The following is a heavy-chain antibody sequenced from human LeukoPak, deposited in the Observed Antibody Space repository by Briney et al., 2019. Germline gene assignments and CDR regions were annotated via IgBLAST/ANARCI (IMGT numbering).Heavy chain of an antibody. CDR1: GGSISSSSYY. V-gene: IGHV4-39*01. D-gene: IGHD4-23*01. Sequence: ESSETLSLTCTVSGGSISSSSYYWGWIRQPPGKGLEWIGSIYYSGSTYYNPSLKSRVTISVDTSKNQLSLKLSSVTAADTAAYYCARHYGGWKGQVDYWGQGTLVTVSS. CDR2: IYYSGST. CDR3: ARHYGGWKGQVDY. J-gene: IGHJ4*02.